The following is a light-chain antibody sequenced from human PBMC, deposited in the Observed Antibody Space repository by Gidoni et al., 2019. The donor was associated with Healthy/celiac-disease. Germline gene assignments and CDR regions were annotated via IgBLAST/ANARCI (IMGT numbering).Light chain of an antibody. CDR3: QQSYSTLMYT. J-gene: IGKJ2*01. CDR1: QSISSY. Sequence: DTQMTQSPSSPSASVGDRVTITCRASQSISSYLNWYQQKPGKAPKLLIYAASSLQSGVPSRFSGSGSGTDFTLTISSLQPEDFATYYCQQSYSTLMYTFGQGTKLEIK. V-gene: IGKV1-39*01. CDR2: AAS.